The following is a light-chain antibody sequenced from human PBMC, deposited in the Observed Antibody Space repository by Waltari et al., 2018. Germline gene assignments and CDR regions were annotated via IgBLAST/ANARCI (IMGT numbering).Light chain of an antibody. J-gene: IGLJ2*01. CDR1: SSDVGAYNY. Sequence: QSALTQPASVSGSPEQSITISCTGTSSDVGAYNYVSWYQQHPGKAPKRMIYEVSNRPSGVSNRFSGSKSGNTASLTISGLQAEDEADYYCSSYTSSSTRVFGGGTKLTVL. CDR2: EVS. V-gene: IGLV2-14*01. CDR3: SSYTSSSTRV.